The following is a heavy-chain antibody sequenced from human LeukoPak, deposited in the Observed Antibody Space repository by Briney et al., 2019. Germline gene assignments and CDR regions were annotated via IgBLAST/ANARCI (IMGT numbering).Heavy chain of an antibody. Sequence: PGRSLRLSCAASGFTFSSYAMHWVRQAPGKGLEWVSAISGSGGSTYYADSVKGRFTISRDNSKNTLYLQMNSLRVEDTAVYYCAKGPRESNSLFRYDFWSGYQYYFDYWGQGTLVTVSS. CDR3: AKGPRESNSLFRYDFWSGYQYYFDY. CDR2: ISGSGGST. J-gene: IGHJ4*02. D-gene: IGHD3-3*01. CDR1: GFTFSSYA. V-gene: IGHV3-23*01.